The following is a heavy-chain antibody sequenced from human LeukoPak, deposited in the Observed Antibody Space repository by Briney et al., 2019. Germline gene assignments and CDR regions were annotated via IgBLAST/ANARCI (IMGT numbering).Heavy chain of an antibody. CDR2: IYHSGST. CDR1: GGSISSGGYS. J-gene: IGHJ4*02. Sequence: SETLSLTCAVSGGSISSGGYSWSWIRQPPGKGLEWIGYIYHSGSTYYNPSLKSRVTISVDRSKNRFSLKLSSVTAADTAVYYCARQDGSGSYFDYWGQGTLVTVSS. V-gene: IGHV4-30-2*01. D-gene: IGHD3-10*01. CDR3: ARQDGSGSYFDY.